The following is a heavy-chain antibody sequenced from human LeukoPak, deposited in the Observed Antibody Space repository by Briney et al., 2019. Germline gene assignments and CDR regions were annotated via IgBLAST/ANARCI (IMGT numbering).Heavy chain of an antibody. Sequence: ASVKVSCKASGYTFTSYAMHWVRQAPGQRLEWMGWINAGNGNTKYSQKFQGRVTITRDTSASTAYMELSSLRSEDTAVYYCARAAYDGWFRELYYFDYWGQGTLVTVSS. V-gene: IGHV1-3*01. CDR3: ARAAYDGWFRELYYFDY. J-gene: IGHJ4*02. CDR2: INAGNGNT. D-gene: IGHD3-10*01. CDR1: GYTFTSYA.